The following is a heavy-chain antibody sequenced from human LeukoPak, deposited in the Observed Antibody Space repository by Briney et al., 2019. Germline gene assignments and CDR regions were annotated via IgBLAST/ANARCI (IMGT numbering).Heavy chain of an antibody. CDR1: GFTFSSYA. J-gene: IGHJ4*02. D-gene: IGHD3-10*01. CDR2: ISGSGGST. Sequence: GGSLRLSCAASGFTFSSYAMSWVRQAPGKGLEWVSAISGSGGSTYYADSVKGRFTISRDNSKNTLYLQMNSLRAEDTAVYYCAKARGDVLLWFGELLDFDYWGQGTLVTVSS. CDR3: AKARGDVLLWFGELLDFDY. V-gene: IGHV3-23*01.